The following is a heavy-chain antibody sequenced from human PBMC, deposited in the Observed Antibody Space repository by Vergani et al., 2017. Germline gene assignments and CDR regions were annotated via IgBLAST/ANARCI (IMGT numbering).Heavy chain of an antibody. CDR3: ARETYYYDSSGYYRFDY. V-gene: IGHV4-59*12. CDR1: GGSISSYY. CDR2: INHSGST. Sequence: QVQLQESGPGLVKPSETLSLTCTVSGGSISSYYWSWIRQPAGKGLEWIGEINHSGSTNYNPSLKSRVTISVDTSKNQFSLKLSSVTAADTAVYYCARETYYYDSSGYYRFDYWGQGTLVTVSS. D-gene: IGHD3-22*01. J-gene: IGHJ4*02.